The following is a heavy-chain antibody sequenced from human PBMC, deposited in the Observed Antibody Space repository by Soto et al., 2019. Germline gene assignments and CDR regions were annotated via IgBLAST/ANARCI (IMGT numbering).Heavy chain of an antibody. CDR3: ARRASTSSGRTSDY. Sequence: GESLKISCQGSGYNFPNYWIAWVRQVPGKGLEWMGIIYPGDSETRYSPSSQGQVTISVDKSISTAYLQWSSLRASDTAMYYCARRASTSSGRTSDYWGQGTLVTVSS. J-gene: IGHJ4*02. V-gene: IGHV5-51*01. CDR2: IYPGDSET. D-gene: IGHD6-19*01. CDR1: GYNFPNYW.